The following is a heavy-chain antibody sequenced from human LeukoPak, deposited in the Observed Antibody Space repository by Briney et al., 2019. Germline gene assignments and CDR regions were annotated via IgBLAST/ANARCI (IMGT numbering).Heavy chain of an antibody. V-gene: IGHV4-34*01. D-gene: IGHD3-9*01. J-gene: IGHJ3*02. CDR1: GGSSSGYY. CDR2: INHSGST. Sequence: SETLSLTCAIYGGSSSGYYWSWIRQPPGKGLEWIGEINHSGSTNYNPSLKSRVAISVDTSKNQFSLKLSSVTAADTAVYYCARGLVRYFDWLNAFDIWGQGTMVTVSS. CDR3: ARGLVRYFDWLNAFDI.